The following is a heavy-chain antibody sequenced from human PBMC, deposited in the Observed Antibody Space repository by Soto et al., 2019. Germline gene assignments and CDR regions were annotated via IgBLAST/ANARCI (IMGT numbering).Heavy chain of an antibody. CDR3: ARRKPEAEYFHY. Sequence: EVQLVQSGAEVKKPGESLKISCKGSGYSFTNYWIGWVRQMPGKGLEWMGVIYPGDSDTRYSPSFQGQVTISADNSLSTAYREWSSLKASDTAMYYCARRKPEAEYFHYWRQGTLVTVFS. V-gene: IGHV5-51*01. CDR1: GYSFTNYW. CDR2: IYPGDSDT. J-gene: IGHJ1*01.